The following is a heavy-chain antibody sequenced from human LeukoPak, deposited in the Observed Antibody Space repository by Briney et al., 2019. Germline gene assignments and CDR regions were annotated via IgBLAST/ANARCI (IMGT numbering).Heavy chain of an antibody. D-gene: IGHD3-9*01. J-gene: IGHJ4*02. V-gene: IGHV4-34*01. CDR3: ATSGDILTGYYRD. CDR1: GGSFSGYY. CDR2: INHSGST. Sequence: SETLSLTCAVYGGSFSGYYWSWIRQPPGKGLEWIGEINHSGSTYYNPSLKSRVTISVDRSKNQFSLKLSSVTAADTAVYYCATSGDILTGYYRDWGQGTLVTVSS.